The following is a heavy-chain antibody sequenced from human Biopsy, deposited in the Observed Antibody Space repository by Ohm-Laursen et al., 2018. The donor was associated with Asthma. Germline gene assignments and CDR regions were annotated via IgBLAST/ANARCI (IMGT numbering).Heavy chain of an antibody. CDR3: ARAVDYFHYYGIDV. D-gene: IGHD2/OR15-2a*01. CDR1: GYTFNSAG. J-gene: IGHJ6*02. Sequence: SSVKVSCKTSGYTFNSAGITWVRQAPGQGLEWMGWISVYNGNTKVAQKLQDRVTMITDISTSTAYMELRSLRSDDTAVYFCARAVDYFHYYGIDVWGQGTTVTVS. V-gene: IGHV1-18*01. CDR2: ISVYNGNT.